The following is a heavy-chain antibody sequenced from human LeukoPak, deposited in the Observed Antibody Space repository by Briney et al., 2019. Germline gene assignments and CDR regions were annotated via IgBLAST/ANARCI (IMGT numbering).Heavy chain of an antibody. CDR2: ISSNNNHI. CDR1: GFTFSSYS. CDR3: ARGQGDSSGYCLDY. V-gene: IGHV3-21*01. D-gene: IGHD3-22*01. Sequence: KPGGSLRLSCAASGFTFSSYSMNWVRQAPGKGLEWVSSISSNNNHIYYADSVRGRFTISRDNAKNSLYLQMNSLGAEDTAVYYCARGQGDSSGYCLDYWGQGTLVTVSS. J-gene: IGHJ4*02.